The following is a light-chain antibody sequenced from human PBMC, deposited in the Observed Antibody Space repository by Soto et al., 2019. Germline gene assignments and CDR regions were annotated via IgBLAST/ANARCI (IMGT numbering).Light chain of an antibody. J-gene: IGLJ3*02. Sequence: QSVLTQPPSASGTPGQTVTISCSGGTSKIGSNTINWYQHLPGMAPKLLIYSNNQRPSGVPDRFSGSKSGTSASLAISRLQSEDEAVYYCGAWDDSLSAWVFGGGTKLTVL. CDR2: SNN. V-gene: IGLV1-44*01. CDR3: GAWDDSLSAWV. CDR1: TSKIGSNT.